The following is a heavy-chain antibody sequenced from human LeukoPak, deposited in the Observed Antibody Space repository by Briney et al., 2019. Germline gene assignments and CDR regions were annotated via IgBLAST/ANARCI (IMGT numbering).Heavy chain of an antibody. Sequence: GGSLRLSCAASGFTFSNYAMHWVRQAPGKGLEWVAVISYDGSNKYNADSVKGRFTISRDNSKDTLYLQMNSLRAEDTAVYYCASRTPGGSLDNWGQGTLVTVSS. D-gene: IGHD1-26*01. CDR2: ISYDGSNK. CDR1: GFTFSNYA. CDR3: ASRTPGGSLDN. V-gene: IGHV3-30-3*01. J-gene: IGHJ4*02.